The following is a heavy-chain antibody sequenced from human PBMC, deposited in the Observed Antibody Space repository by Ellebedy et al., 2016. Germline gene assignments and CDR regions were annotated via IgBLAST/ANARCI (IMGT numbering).Heavy chain of an antibody. CDR1: GFSFNTFF. J-gene: IGHJ4*02. CDR3: REGHYSDV. CDR2: ISAGGDDT. V-gene: IGHV3-23*01. Sequence: GGSLRLSXVASGFSFNTFFMSWVRQAPGKGLQWVSTISAGGDDTYLADSVKGRFTISRDNSRNILYLQMSSLRDEDSAIYYCREGHYSDVWGQGTQVTVSA.